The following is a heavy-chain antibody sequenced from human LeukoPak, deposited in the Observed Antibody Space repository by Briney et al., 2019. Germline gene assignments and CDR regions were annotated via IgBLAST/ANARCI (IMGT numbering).Heavy chain of an antibody. CDR2: INAGNGNT. CDR3: ARVVTGYSSSWYPFDY. D-gene: IGHD6-13*01. CDR1: GYTFTSYA. J-gene: IGHJ4*02. V-gene: IGHV1-3*01. Sequence: GASVKVSCKASGYTFTSYAMHWVRQAPGQRLEWMGWINAGNGNTKYSQKFQGRVTITRDTSASTAYMELSSLRSEDTAVYYCARVVTGYSSSWYPFDYWGQGTLVTVSS.